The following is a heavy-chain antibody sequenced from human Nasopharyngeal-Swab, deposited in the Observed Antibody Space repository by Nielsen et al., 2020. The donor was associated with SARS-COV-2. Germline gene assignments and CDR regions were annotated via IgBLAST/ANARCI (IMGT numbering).Heavy chain of an antibody. J-gene: IGHJ4*02. CDR2: ISYDRSNK. D-gene: IGHD5-12*01. V-gene: IGHV3-30*18. Sequence: VRQAPGKGLEWVAVISYDRSNKYYADSVKGRFTISRDNSKNTLYLQMNSLRAEDTAVYYCAKEDIVATMFQIGYYFDYWGQGTLVTVSS. CDR3: AKEDIVATMFQIGYYFDY.